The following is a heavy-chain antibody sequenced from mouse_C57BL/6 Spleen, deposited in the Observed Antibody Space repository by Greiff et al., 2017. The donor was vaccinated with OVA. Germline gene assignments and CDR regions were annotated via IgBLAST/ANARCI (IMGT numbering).Heavy chain of an antibody. CDR2: IDPSDSYT. J-gene: IGHJ2*01. Sequence: QVQLQQPGAELVMPGASVKLSCKASGYTFTSYWMHWVKQRPGQGLEWIGEIDPSDSYTTYNQKFKGKSTLTVDKSSSTAYMQLSSLTSEDSSVYYCARMGYYGSFDYWGQGTTLTVSS. CDR1: GYTFTSYW. V-gene: IGHV1-69*01. D-gene: IGHD1-1*01. CDR3: ARMGYYGSFDY.